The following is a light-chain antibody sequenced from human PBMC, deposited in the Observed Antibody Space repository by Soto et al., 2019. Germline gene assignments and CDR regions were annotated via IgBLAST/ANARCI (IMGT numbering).Light chain of an antibody. Sequence: QSVLTQPRSVSGPPGQSLTISCTGTSSNVDDYRYVSWYQQFPGKAPKLVIYGVNQRPSGVPNRFSGSNSDNTASLTISGLQAEDEADYYCCSYVTTPEIFGTGTKVTVL. CDR1: SSNVDDYRY. V-gene: IGLV2-11*01. CDR2: GVN. CDR3: CSYVTTPEI. J-gene: IGLJ1*01.